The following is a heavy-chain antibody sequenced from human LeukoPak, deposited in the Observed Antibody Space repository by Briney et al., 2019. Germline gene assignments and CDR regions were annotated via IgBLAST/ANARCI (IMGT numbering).Heavy chain of an antibody. CDR1: GFTFTESF. CDR2: VSPNSGGT. Sequence: SVKVSCKASGFTFTESFIHWVRQAPGQGLEWMGWVSPNSGGTNYAQKFQGRVTMTRDTSISTAYMELSRLRSDDTAVYYCARVGHYYYYYMDVWGKGTTVTVSS. J-gene: IGHJ6*03. CDR3: ARVGHYYYYYMDV. V-gene: IGHV1-2*02.